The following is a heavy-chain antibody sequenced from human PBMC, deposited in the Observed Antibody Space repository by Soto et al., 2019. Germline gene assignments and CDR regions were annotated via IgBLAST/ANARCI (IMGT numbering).Heavy chain of an antibody. D-gene: IGHD3-22*01. V-gene: IGHV4-34*01. CDR3: ARLYYYDNSDSPAPAFRYYFDY. J-gene: IGHJ4*02. CDR1: GGYFSGYY. CDR2: IYYSGST. Sequence: SETLSLTCAVYGGYFSGYYWSWLRPPPGKGLEWIGDIYYSGSTYYNPSLKSRVTISVDKSKNQLSLSLSSVTAADTAVYYCARLYYYDNSDSPAPAFRYYFDYRGQGTLVTVSS.